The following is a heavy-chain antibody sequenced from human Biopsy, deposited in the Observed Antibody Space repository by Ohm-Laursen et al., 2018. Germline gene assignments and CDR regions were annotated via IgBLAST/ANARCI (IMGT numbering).Heavy chain of an antibody. CDR3: ALAAAQTVTHFDY. D-gene: IGHD4-17*01. CDR1: GFTFSSYA. Sequence: SLRLSCAASGFTFSSYAMTWFRQAPGKWLEWVSTISGNSDIIYDTDSVKGRFTISRDNSKNTLYLQMNSLRADDTAVYYCALAAAQTVTHFDYWGQGTLVTVSS. J-gene: IGHJ4*02. CDR2: ISGNSDII. V-gene: IGHV3-23*01.